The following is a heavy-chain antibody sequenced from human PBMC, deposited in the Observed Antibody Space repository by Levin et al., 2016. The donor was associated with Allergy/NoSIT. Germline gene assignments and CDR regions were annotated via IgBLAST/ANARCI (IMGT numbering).Heavy chain of an antibody. V-gene: IGHV1-69*06. D-gene: IGHD1-26*01. CDR2: IIPIFGTA. CDR1: GGTFSSYA. Sequence: SVKVSCKASGGTFSSYAISWVRQAPGQGLEWMGGIIPIFGTANYAQKFQGRVTITADKSTSTAYMELSSLRSEDTAVYYCARETTEPGTTVGATTHYGMDVWGQGTTVTVSS. CDR3: ARETTEPGTTVGATTHYGMDV. J-gene: IGHJ6*02.